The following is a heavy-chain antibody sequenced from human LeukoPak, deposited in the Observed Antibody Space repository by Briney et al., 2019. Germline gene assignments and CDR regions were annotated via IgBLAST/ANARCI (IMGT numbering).Heavy chain of an antibody. CDR3: AREPAFDL. J-gene: IGHJ3*01. CDR2: ISSDGTNQ. V-gene: IGHV3-30-3*01. CDR1: EFTLSTYA. Sequence: GGSLRLSCAASEFTLSTYAMHWVRQAPGKGPEWVAVISSDGTNQYYADSVRGRFTISRDNSKNTLYLQMSSLSTEDTAVYYCAREPAFDLWGQGTMVTVSS.